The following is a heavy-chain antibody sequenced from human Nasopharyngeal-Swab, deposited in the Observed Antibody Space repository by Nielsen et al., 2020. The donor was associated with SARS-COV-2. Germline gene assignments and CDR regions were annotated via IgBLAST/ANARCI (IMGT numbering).Heavy chain of an antibody. D-gene: IGHD3-22*01. J-gene: IGHJ4*02. CDR1: GGSFSGYY. V-gene: IGHV4-34*01. Sequence: SETLSLTCAVYGGSFSGYYWSWIRQPPGKGLEWIGEINHSGSTNYNPSLKSRVTISVDTSKNQFSLKLSSVTAADTAVYYCARGYYYDSSGYYYDYWGQGTLVTVSS. CDR2: INHSGST. CDR3: ARGYYYDSSGYYYDY.